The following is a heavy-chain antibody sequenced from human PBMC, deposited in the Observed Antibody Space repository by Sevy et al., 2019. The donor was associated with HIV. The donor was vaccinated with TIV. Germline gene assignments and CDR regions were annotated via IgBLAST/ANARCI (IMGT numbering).Heavy chain of an antibody. CDR1: GGSFSGYY. CDR2: INQSGST. CDR3: ARGRRLGFPPLYTYYYYGMDV. J-gene: IGHJ6*02. Sequence: SETLSLACAVYGGSFSGYYWSWIRQPPGKGLEWIGEINQSGSTNYNPSLKSRVTISVDTAKNQFTLKLSSMTAADTAVYYCARGRRLGFPPLYTYYYYGMDVWDQGTTVTVSS. V-gene: IGHV4-34*01. D-gene: IGHD3-16*01.